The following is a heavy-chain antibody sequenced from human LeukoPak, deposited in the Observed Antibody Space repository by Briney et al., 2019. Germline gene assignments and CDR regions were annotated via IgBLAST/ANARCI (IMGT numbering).Heavy chain of an antibody. J-gene: IGHJ6*03. CDR3: ARDFRYERRDYYYMDV. CDR1: GFTFSRYS. CDR2: ITSSSSYI. D-gene: IGHD2-2*01. V-gene: IGHV3-21*01. Sequence: PGGSLRLSCAASGFTFSRYSMTWVRQAPGKGLEWVSSITSSSSYIYYADSVKGRFTISRDNAKNSLYLQMNSLRAEDTAVFYCARDFRYERRDYYYMDVWGKGTTVTVSS.